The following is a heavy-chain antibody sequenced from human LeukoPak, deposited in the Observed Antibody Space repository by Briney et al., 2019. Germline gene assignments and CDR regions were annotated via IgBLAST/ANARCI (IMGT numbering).Heavy chain of an antibody. CDR2: ISSSGSTI. CDR3: AREAEVEPHTDFDY. CDR1: GFTFSSYE. D-gene: IGHD1-1*01. V-gene: IGHV3-48*03. J-gene: IGHJ4*02. Sequence: PGGSLRLSCAAPGFTFSSYEMNWVRQAPGKGLEWVSYISSSGSTIYYADSVKGRFTISRDNSKNTLYPQMNSLRAEDTAVYYCAREAEVEPHTDFDYWGQGTLVTVSS.